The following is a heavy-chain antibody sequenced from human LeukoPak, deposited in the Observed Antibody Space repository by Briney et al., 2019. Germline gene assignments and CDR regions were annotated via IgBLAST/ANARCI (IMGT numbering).Heavy chain of an antibody. J-gene: IGHJ5*02. CDR2: ISPDGTNI. Sequence: GGSLRLSCVAAGFIFSDRYMSWIRQAPGKGMEWVAYISPDGTNIHYADSVKGRFTISRDNAKNSLFLQVNSLRVEDTAVYYCASQSYARFDPWGQGTLVTVSS. D-gene: IGHD3-16*01. CDR3: ASQSYARFDP. V-gene: IGHV3-11*04. CDR1: GFIFSDRY.